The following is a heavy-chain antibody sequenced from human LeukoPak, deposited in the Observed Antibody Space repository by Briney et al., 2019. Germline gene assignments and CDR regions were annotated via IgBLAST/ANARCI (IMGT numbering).Heavy chain of an antibody. CDR1: GYSISSGYY. D-gene: IGHD2-21*01. J-gene: IGHJ4*02. V-gene: IGHV4-38-2*01. CDR2: IYHSGST. CDR3: AGGNPISDY. Sequence: SETLSLTCAVSGYSISSGYYWGWIRQPPGKGLEWIGSIYHSGSTYYNPSLKSRVTISVDTSKNQFSLKLSSVTAADTAVYYCAGGNPISDYWGQGTLVTVSS.